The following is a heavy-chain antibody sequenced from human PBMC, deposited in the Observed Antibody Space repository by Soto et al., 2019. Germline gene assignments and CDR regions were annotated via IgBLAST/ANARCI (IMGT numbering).Heavy chain of an antibody. J-gene: IGHJ2*01. CDR3: AKDQGYSTSYYGYVDL. D-gene: IGHD6-13*01. Sequence: EVQLVESGGGLVQPGRSLSLACAASGFTFDDYAMHWVRQPPGKGLEWVSGITWNSGIIGYADSVKGRFTISRDNAKNSLYLQMNSLRPEDTALYYCAKDQGYSTSYYGYVDLWGRGTLVTVSS. CDR2: ITWNSGII. V-gene: IGHV3-9*01. CDR1: GFTFDDYA.